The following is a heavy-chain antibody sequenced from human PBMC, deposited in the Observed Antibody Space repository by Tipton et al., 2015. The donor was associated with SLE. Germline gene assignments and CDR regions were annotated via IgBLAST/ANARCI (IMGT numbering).Heavy chain of an antibody. V-gene: IGHV4-59*01. CDR3: ARLGAAKDFQH. D-gene: IGHD3-16*01. CDR1: GGSFSNYY. Sequence: TLSLTCAVYGGSFSNYYWSWIRQPPGKGLELIGYIYYSGSTNYNPSLKSRVTISVDTSKNQFSLKLSSVTAADTAVYYCARLGAAKDFQHWGQGTLVTVSS. J-gene: IGHJ1*01. CDR2: IYYSGST.